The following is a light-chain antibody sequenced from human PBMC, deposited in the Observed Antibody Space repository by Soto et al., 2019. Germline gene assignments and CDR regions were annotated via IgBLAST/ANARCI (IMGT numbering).Light chain of an antibody. V-gene: IGKV3-15*01. CDR1: QSVRSN. Sequence: EIVMTQSPATLSVSPGERATLSCRASQSVRSNYLAWYQQKPGQAPRLLIYDESTRAPGIPARFSGSGSGTEFTLTISSLQCEDLAVYFCQQYSDWPLTFGPGTKVDI. J-gene: IGKJ3*01. CDR3: QQYSDWPLT. CDR2: DES.